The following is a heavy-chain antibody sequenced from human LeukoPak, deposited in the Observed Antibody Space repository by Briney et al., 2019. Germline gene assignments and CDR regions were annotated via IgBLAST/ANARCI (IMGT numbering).Heavy chain of an antibody. J-gene: IGHJ4*02. CDR2: IRSSCTQI. CDR1: GFTLRTYS. V-gene: IGHV3-21*01. CDR3: ARALAAAGTGYYFDY. Sequence: AGTLRLSCAASGFTLRTYSVNWVRQSPGEGLEGVSSIRSSCTQIYYAYSVNGRFTISRDNVTNSLYLQMNSLRAEDTAVYYCARALAAAGTGYYFDYWGQGTLVTVSS. D-gene: IGHD6-13*01.